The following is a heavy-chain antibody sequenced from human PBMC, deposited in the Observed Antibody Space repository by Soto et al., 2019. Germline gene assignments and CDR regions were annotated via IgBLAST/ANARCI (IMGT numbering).Heavy chain of an antibody. V-gene: IGHV3-74*01. J-gene: IGHJ4*02. D-gene: IGHD1-1*01. CDR3: ARVAGTTDIDY. CDR1: GFTFSSYW. CDR2: INSDGSST. Sequence: GGSLRLSCAASGFTFSSYWMHWVRQAPGKGLVWVSRINSDGSSTSYADSVKGRFTISRDNAKNTLYLQMNSLRAEDTAVYYCARVAGTTDIDYWGQGTLVTVSS.